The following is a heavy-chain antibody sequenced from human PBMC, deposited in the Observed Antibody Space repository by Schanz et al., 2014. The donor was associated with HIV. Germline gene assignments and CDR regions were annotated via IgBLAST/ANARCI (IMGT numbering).Heavy chain of an antibody. V-gene: IGHV3-30-3*01. CDR3: ARSNYVGLYYFDY. Sequence: QVQLVESGGGLVQPGRSLRLSCAASGFTFTSYAMHWVRQAPGKGLEWVAIISYDGNNKYYADSVKGRFTISRDNSKNTLYLQMNSLRAEDTAVYYCARSNYVGLYYFDYWGQGTLVTVSS. CDR1: GFTFTSYA. D-gene: IGHD4-4*01. J-gene: IGHJ4*02. CDR2: ISYDGNNK.